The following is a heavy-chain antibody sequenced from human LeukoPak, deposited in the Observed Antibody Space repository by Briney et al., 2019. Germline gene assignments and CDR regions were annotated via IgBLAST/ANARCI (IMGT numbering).Heavy chain of an antibody. Sequence: PSETLSLTCTVSGGSISSYYWSWIRQPPGKGLEWIGYIYYSGSTNYNPSLKSRVTISVDTSKNQFSLKLSSVTAADTAVYYCARQGAFTYFDLWGRGTLVTVSS. CDR1: GGSISSYY. J-gene: IGHJ2*01. V-gene: IGHV4-59*08. CDR3: ARQGAFTYFDL. CDR2: IYYSGST.